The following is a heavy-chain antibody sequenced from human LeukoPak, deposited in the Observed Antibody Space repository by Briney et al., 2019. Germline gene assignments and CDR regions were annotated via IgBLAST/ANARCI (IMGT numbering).Heavy chain of an antibody. CDR1: VHTFSKYA. J-gene: IGHJ3*01. CDR3: AKDPNGDYFGAFDA. CDR2: IRGGGRGT. Sequence: PGESLRLSCSASVHTFSKYAVTWVRQAPGKRREWISSIRGGGRGTNYADSVKGRFTISRDNSKNTVYLQMNNLRVDDTALYYCAKDPNGDYFGAFDAWGQGTMVTVSS. D-gene: IGHD4-17*01. V-gene: IGHV3-23*01.